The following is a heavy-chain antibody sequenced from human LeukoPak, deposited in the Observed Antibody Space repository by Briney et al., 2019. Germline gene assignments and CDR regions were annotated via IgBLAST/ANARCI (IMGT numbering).Heavy chain of an antibody. CDR2: IYSGGST. Sequence: PGGSLRLSCAASGFTISSNYMSWVRQAPGKGLEWVSVIYSGGSTYYADSVKGRFTISRDNSKNTLYLQMNSLRAEDTAVYYCARGGYSSSWYRFYAWGQGTLVTVSS. V-gene: IGHV3-66*01. CDR3: ARGGYSSSWYRFYA. J-gene: IGHJ5*02. CDR1: GFTISSNY. D-gene: IGHD6-13*01.